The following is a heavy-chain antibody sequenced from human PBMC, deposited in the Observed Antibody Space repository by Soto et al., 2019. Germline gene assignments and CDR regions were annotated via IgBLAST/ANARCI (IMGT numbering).Heavy chain of an antibody. J-gene: IGHJ6*02. D-gene: IGHD2-2*02. CDR2: ISSSSSYI. CDR3: ARDQDCSSTSCYMGYYYYYGMDV. CDR1: GFTFSSYS. Sequence: GGSLRLSCAASGFTFSSYSMNWVRQAPGKGLEWVSSISSSSSYIYYADSVKGRFTISRDNAKNSLYLQMNSLRAEDTAVYYCARDQDCSSTSCYMGYYYYYGMDVWGQGTTVTVSS. V-gene: IGHV3-21*01.